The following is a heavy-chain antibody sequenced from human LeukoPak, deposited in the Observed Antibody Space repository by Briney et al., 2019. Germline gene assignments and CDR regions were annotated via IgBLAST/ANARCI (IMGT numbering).Heavy chain of an antibody. CDR3: AKDNGCSSTSCYAPYYFDY. V-gene: IGHV3-30*18. D-gene: IGHD2-2*01. CDR1: VFTFSSYG. CDR2: ISYDGSNK. Sequence: GGSLRLSCAASVFTFSSYGVHWVREAPGGGREWVAVISYDGSNKYYADSVRGRFTIFRDNSKTTLYLQMNSLRAEDTAVYYCAKDNGCSSTSCYAPYYFDYWGQGTLVTVSS. J-gene: IGHJ4*02.